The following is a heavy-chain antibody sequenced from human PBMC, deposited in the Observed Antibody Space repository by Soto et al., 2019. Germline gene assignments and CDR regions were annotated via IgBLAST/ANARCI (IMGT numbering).Heavy chain of an antibody. CDR2: IKTNSEGGTT. J-gene: IGHJ6*04. Sequence: PGGSLRLSCAASGFTFSKAWMNWVRQAPGKGLEWVGRIKTNSEGGTTDYAAPVQGRFSLSRDDSRNTLSLQMNSLKTDDTAVYYCTTGSVEGVWGKGATVTVSS. D-gene: IGHD2-15*01. CDR3: TTGSVEGV. CDR1: GFTFSKAW. V-gene: IGHV3-15*07.